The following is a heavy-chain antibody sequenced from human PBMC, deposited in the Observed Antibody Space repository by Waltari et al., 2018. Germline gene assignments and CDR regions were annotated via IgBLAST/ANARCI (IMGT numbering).Heavy chain of an antibody. CDR2: IYTGGTT. J-gene: IGHJ4*02. CDR3: ARGSRGVMVDF. D-gene: IGHD3-16*01. Sequence: EVQLVESGGGLIQPGGSLRLSCAASGFTVSGNYMSWVRQAPGKGLEWISVIYTGGTTYYADSVKGRFTISRDNSKNPLFLQMNSLRAEDTAVYYCARGSRGVMVDFWGQGTLVTVSS. V-gene: IGHV3-53*01. CDR1: GFTVSGNY.